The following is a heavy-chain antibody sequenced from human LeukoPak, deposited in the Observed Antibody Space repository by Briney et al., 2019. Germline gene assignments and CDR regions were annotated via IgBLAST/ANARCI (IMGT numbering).Heavy chain of an antibody. Sequence: PSETLSLTCTVSGGSISSYYWNRIRQPPGKGLEWIGYIYYSGSTNYNPSLKSRVTISVDTSKNQFSLKLSSVTAADTAVYYCARDPGYCSGGSCGNFDYWGQGTLVTVSS. D-gene: IGHD2-15*01. CDR3: ARDPGYCSGGSCGNFDY. J-gene: IGHJ4*02. V-gene: IGHV4-59*01. CDR2: IYYSGST. CDR1: GGSISSYY.